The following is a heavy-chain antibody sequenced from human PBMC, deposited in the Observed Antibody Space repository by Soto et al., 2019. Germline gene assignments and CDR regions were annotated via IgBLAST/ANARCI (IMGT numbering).Heavy chain of an antibody. CDR1: GFTFSSYG. Sequence: QVQLVESGGGVVQPGRSLRLSCAASGFTFSSYGLHWVRQAPGKGLEWVAVIWSDGSNKYYADSVKGRFTISRDNSQNTLYLQMKSLRAEDTAVYYCAREFWSAPFDYWGQGTLVTVSS. CDR2: IWSDGSNK. V-gene: IGHV3-33*01. D-gene: IGHD3-3*01. J-gene: IGHJ4*02. CDR3: AREFWSAPFDY.